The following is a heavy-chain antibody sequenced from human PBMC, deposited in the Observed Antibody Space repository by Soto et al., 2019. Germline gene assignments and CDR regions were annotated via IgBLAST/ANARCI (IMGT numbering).Heavy chain of an antibody. Sequence: GSLSLSCAASGFTFSDYAMHWVRQAPGKGLEWVAMISFDGTNKYYADSVKGRFTISRDNSKNTLYLQMNTLRPEDTAIYYCARAAMITFMVSYWGQGTLVTVSS. CDR1: GFTFSDYA. D-gene: IGHD3-10*01. CDR2: ISFDGTNK. V-gene: IGHV3-30-3*01. J-gene: IGHJ4*02. CDR3: ARAAMITFMVSY.